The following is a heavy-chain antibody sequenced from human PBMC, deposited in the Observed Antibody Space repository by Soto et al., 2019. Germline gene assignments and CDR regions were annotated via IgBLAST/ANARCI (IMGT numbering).Heavy chain of an antibody. Sequence: ASVKGFCKASGYTFTTYGISWVRQSPGQGLEWMGWISAYNGNTNYAQKLQGRVTMTTDTSTSTAYMELRSLRSDDTAVYYCATGSVGTPDIWGHWTMVTVSS. CDR3: ATGSVGTPDI. CDR1: GYTFTTYG. V-gene: IGHV1-18*01. CDR2: ISAYNGNT. J-gene: IGHJ3*02. D-gene: IGHD7-27*01.